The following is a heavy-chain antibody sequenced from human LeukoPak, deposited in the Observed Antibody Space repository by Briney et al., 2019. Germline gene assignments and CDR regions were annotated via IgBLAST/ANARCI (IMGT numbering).Heavy chain of an antibody. CDR2: IRSKANSYAT. V-gene: IGHV3-73*01. J-gene: IGHJ3*02. CDR3: TRRGDHAFDI. Sequence: GGSLRLSCAASGFTFSSYAMSWVRQASGKGLEWVGRIRSKANSYATAYAASVKGRFTISRDDSKNTAYLQMNSLKTEDTAVYYCTRRGDHAFDIWGQGTMVTVSS. D-gene: IGHD4-17*01. CDR1: GFTFSSYA.